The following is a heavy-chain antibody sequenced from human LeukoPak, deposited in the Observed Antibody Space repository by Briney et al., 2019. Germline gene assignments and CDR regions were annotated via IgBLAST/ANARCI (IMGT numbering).Heavy chain of an antibody. V-gene: IGHV4-59*01. CDR2: ICYSGST. Sequence: SETLSLTCTVSGGSISGYYWSWIRQPPGKGLEWIGYICYSGSTNYNPSLTSRVTISVDTSKNQFSLKLSSVTAADTAVYYCARSQRVRLPNYWGQGTLVTVSS. CDR1: GGSISGYY. CDR3: ARSQRVRLPNY. J-gene: IGHJ4*02. D-gene: IGHD5-12*01.